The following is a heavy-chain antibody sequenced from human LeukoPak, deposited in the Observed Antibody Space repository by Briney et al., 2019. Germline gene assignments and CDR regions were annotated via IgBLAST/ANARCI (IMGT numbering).Heavy chain of an antibody. J-gene: IGHJ6*03. Sequence: PGGSLRLSCAASGFTLTSDSMNWVRQAPGKGLEWVAVISYDGSNKYYADSVKGRFSISRDNSKNTLYLQMDSLRAEDTAMYYCAKVSGYYYMDVWGKGTTVTVSS. CDR3: AKVSGYYYMDV. D-gene: IGHD3-10*01. CDR1: GFTLTSDS. V-gene: IGHV3-30-3*01. CDR2: ISYDGSNK.